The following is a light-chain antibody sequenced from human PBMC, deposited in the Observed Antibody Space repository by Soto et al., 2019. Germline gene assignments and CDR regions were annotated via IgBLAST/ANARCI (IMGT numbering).Light chain of an antibody. Sequence: QSVLTQPASVSGSPGQSITISCTGTSSDVGSYNLVSWYQQYPGKAPKLMIYEVSKRPSGVSNRFSGSKSGNTASLTISGLHAEDAADYYCCSYAGSSTYVVFGGGTKLTVL. CDR3: CSYAGSSTYVV. CDR2: EVS. J-gene: IGLJ2*01. CDR1: SSDVGSYNL. V-gene: IGLV2-23*02.